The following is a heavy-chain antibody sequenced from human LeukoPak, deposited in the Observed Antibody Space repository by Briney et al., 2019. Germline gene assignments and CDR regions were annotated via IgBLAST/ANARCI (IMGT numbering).Heavy chain of an antibody. CDR2: IIPIFGTA. J-gene: IGHJ5*02. D-gene: IGHD2-15*01. Sequence: SVKVSCKASGGTFSSYAISWVRQAPGQGLEWMGRIIPIFGTANYAQKFQGRVTITTDESTSTAYMELSSLRSGDTAVYYCARGWGSGYCSGGSCPPPASWFDPWGQGTLVTVSS. V-gene: IGHV1-69*05. CDR3: ARGWGSGYCSGGSCPPPASWFDP. CDR1: GGTFSSYA.